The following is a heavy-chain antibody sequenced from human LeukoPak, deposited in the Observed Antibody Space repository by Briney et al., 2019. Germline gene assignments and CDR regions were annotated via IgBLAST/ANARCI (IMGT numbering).Heavy chain of an antibody. CDR1: GFTFSSYG. CDR2: ISYDGSNK. V-gene: IGHV3-30*18. Sequence: PGGSLRLSCVASGFTFSSYGMPWVRPAPGKGLEWAGVISYDGSNKYYADSVKGRFTISRDNSKNTLYLQMNSLRAEDTAVYYCAKVGDSSGWYGSLDIWGQGTMVTVSS. CDR3: AKVGDSSGWYGSLDI. D-gene: IGHD6-19*01. J-gene: IGHJ3*02.